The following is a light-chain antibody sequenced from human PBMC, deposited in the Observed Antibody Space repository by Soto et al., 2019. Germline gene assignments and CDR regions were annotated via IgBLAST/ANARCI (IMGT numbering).Light chain of an antibody. V-gene: IGLV2-8*01. Sequence: QSALTQPPSASGSPGQSVTISCTGTSSDVGAYKNVSWYQQYPGKAPKLMIYEVSKLPSGVPDRFSGSKSGNTASLTVSGLQAEDEGDYSCTSYVGSNIWVFGGGTMLTVL. CDR2: EVS. CDR3: TSYVGSNIWV. J-gene: IGLJ3*02. CDR1: SSDVGAYKN.